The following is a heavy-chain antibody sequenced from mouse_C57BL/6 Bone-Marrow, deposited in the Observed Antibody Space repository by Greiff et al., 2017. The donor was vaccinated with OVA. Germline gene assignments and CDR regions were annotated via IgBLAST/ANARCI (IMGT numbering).Heavy chain of an antibody. Sequence: EVKLMESGGDLVKPGGSLKLSCAASGFTFSSYGMSWVRQTPDKRLEWVATISSGGSYTYYPDSVNGRFTISRDNAKNTLYLQMSSLKSEDTAMYYGARRSTVVATRYFDVWGTGTTVTVSS. CDR3: ARRSTVVATRYFDV. D-gene: IGHD1-1*01. CDR2: ISSGGSYT. J-gene: IGHJ1*03. V-gene: IGHV5-6*02. CDR1: GFTFSSYG.